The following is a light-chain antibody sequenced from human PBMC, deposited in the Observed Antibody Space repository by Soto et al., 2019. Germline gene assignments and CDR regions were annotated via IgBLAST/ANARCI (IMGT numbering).Light chain of an antibody. CDR3: QSYYSSRSGYV. CDR2: GNS. V-gene: IGLV1-40*01. CDR1: SSNIGAGYD. J-gene: IGLJ1*01. Sequence: QSVLTQPPSVSGAPGQRVTISCTGSSSNIGAGYDVHWYQQLPGTAPKLLIYGNSNRPSGVPDRFSGSKSGASASLAITGLLAEDEADYYCQSYYSSRSGYVFGTGTKVTVL.